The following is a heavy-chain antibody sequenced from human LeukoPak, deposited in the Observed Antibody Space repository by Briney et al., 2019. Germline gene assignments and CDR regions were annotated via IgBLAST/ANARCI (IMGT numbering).Heavy chain of an antibody. V-gene: IGHV1-8*02. CDR1: GGTFSSYA. D-gene: IGHD2-2*01. CDR3: ARATNFDY. J-gene: IGHJ4*02. CDR2: MNPNSGDT. Sequence: ASVKVSCKASGGTFSSYAISWVRQATGQGLEWMGWMNPNSGDTGYAQKFQGRVTMTRNTSISTAYMELSSLRSEGTAVYYCARATNFDYWGQGTLVTVSS.